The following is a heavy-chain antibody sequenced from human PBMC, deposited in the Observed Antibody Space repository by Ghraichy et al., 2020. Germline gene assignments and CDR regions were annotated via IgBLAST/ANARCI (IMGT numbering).Heavy chain of an antibody. D-gene: IGHD1-26*01. V-gene: IGHV3-9*01. CDR2: ISWNSGSI. Sequence: LSLTCAASGFTFDDYAMYWVRQAPGKGLEWVSGISWNSGSIGYADSVKGRFTISRDNAKNSLYLQMNSLRAEDTALYYCAKGPTGRSLVHYYYYYMDVWGKGTTVTVSS. J-gene: IGHJ6*03. CDR1: GFTFDDYA. CDR3: AKGPTGRSLVHYYYYYMDV.